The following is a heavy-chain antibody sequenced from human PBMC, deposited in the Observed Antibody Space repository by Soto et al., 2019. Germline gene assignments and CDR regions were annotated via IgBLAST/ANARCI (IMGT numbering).Heavy chain of an antibody. V-gene: IGHV3-15*01. J-gene: IGHJ4*02. CDR2: IKSKTDGGTT. Sequence: GGSLRLSCAASGFTFSNAWMSWVRQAPGKGLEWVGRIKSKTDGGTTDYAAPVKGRFTISRDDSKNTLYLQMNSLKTEDTAVYYCTKVDYDILTGYSPFDYWGQGTLVTVSS. CDR1: GFTFSNAW. D-gene: IGHD3-9*01. CDR3: TKVDYDILTGYSPFDY.